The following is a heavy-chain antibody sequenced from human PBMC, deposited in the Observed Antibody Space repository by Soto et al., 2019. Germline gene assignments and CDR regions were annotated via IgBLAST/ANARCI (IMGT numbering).Heavy chain of an antibody. V-gene: IGHV3-30*03. D-gene: IGHD3-16*01. CDR1: GFTFTRYS. CDR2: ILYDGSKK. Sequence: AGGALRLSCAAPGFTFTRYSMKWGRQAPGKGLQWVAQILYDGSKKHYADSVRGRFTITRDNSKNTVYLQMDSLRVDDTAMYYCVRDLALMADYWGQGTLVTVSS. J-gene: IGHJ4*02. CDR3: VRDLALMADY.